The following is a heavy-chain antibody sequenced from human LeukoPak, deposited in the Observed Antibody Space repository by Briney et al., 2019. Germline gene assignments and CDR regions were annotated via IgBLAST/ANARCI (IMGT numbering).Heavy chain of an antibody. CDR3: ARGSNIVVVPANWFDP. CDR1: GGSFSDYS. V-gene: IGHV4-34*01. J-gene: IGHJ5*02. Sequence: PETLSLTCAVYGGSFSDYSWSWIRQPPGKGLEWIGEINHSGSTNYNPSLQSRVTISVDTSKNQFSLKLSSVTAADTAVYYCARGSNIVVVPANWFDPWGQGNLVTVSS. D-gene: IGHD2-2*01. CDR2: INHSGST.